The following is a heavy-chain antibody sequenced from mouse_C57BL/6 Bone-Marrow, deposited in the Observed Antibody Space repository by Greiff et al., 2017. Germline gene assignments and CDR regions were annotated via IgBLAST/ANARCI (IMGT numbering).Heavy chain of an antibody. Sequence: QVQLQQPGAELVMPGASVKLSCKASGYTFTSYWMHWVKQRPGQGLEWIGEIDPSDSYTNYNQKFKGKSTLTVDKSSSTAYMQLSSLTSEDSAVYYCGRETDYWGQGTTLTVSS. CDR3: GRETDY. J-gene: IGHJ2*01. V-gene: IGHV1-69*01. CDR2: IDPSDSYT. CDR1: GYTFTSYW.